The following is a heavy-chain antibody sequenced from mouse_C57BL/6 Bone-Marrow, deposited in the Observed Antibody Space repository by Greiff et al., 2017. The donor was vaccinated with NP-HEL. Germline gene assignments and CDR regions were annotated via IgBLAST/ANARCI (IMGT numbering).Heavy chain of an antibody. Sequence: VQLQQSGAELVRPGTSVKMSCKASGYTFTNYWIGWAKQRPGHGLEWIGDIYPGGGYTNYNEKFKGKATLTADKSSSTAYMQFSSLTSEDSAIYYCARSKQLRGNYYAMDYWGQGTSVTVSS. CDR1: GYTFTNYW. CDR2: IYPGGGYT. V-gene: IGHV1-63*01. D-gene: IGHD3-2*02. J-gene: IGHJ4*01. CDR3: ARSKQLRGNYYAMDY.